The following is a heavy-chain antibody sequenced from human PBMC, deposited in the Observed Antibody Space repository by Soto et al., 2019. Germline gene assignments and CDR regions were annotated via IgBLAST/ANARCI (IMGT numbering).Heavy chain of an antibody. CDR1: GGSISSSSYY. CDR2: IYYSGST. J-gene: IGHJ6*02. Sequence: SETLSLTCTVSGGSISSSSYYWGWIRQPPGKGLEWIGSIYYSGSTYYNPPLKSRVTISVDTSKNQFSLKLSSVTAADTAVYYCTRTTVTPSEYYYYYGMDVWGQGTTVT. V-gene: IGHV4-39*01. CDR3: TRTTVTPSEYYYYYGMDV. D-gene: IGHD4-17*01.